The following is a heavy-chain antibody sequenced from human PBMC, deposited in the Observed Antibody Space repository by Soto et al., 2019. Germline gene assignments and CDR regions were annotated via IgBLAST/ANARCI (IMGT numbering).Heavy chain of an antibody. CDR3: VRGGGGGLFDP. V-gene: IGHV3-21*01. Sequence: LRLSCAASGFTFSSYSMNWVRQAPGKGLEWVSSISSSSSYIYYADSVKGRFTISRDNAKNSLYLQMNSLRAEDTAVYYCVRGGGGGLFDPWGQGTMVTVSS. D-gene: IGHD2-15*01. CDR2: ISSSSSYI. J-gene: IGHJ5*02. CDR1: GFTFSSYS.